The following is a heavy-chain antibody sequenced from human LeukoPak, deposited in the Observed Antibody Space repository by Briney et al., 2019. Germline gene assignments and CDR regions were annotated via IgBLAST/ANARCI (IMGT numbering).Heavy chain of an antibody. CDR1: GFTFSSYA. Sequence: PGGSLRLSCAASGFTFSSYAMSWVRQAPGKWLEWVSAISGSGGSTYYADSVKGRFTISRDNSKNTLYLQMNSLRAEDTAVYYCAKARLRYFDWVLDYWGQGTLVTVSS. J-gene: IGHJ4*02. V-gene: IGHV3-23*01. CDR2: ISGSGGST. D-gene: IGHD3-9*01. CDR3: AKARLRYFDWVLDY.